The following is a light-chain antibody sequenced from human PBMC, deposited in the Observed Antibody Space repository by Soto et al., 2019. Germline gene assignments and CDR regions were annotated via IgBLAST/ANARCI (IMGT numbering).Light chain of an antibody. CDR1: SSDVGGYYY. CDR2: EVS. V-gene: IGLV2-11*01. J-gene: IGLJ3*02. Sequence: QSALTQPRSMSGSPGHSVTISCTGSSSDVGGYYYAAWYQQHPGRAPELIISEVSKRPSGVPDRFSGSKSGNTASLTISGLQAEDEADYYCCSYAGSSTWVFGGGTKLTVL. CDR3: CSYAGSSTWV.